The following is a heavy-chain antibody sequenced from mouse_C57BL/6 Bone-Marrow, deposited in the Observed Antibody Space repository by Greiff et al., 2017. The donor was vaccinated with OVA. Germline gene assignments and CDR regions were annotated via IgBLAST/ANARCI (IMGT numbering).Heavy chain of an antibody. J-gene: IGHJ2*01. V-gene: IGHV5-17*01. D-gene: IGHD2-5*01. CDR3: ARTYYSNYVYFDY. CDR1: GFTFSDYG. CDR2: ISSGSSTI. Sequence: EVKLMESGGGLVKPGGSLKLSCAASGFTFSDYGMHWVRQAPEKGLEWVAYISSGSSTIYYADTVKGRFTISRDNAKNTLFLQMTSLRSEDTAMYYCARTYYSNYVYFDYWGQGTTLTVSS.